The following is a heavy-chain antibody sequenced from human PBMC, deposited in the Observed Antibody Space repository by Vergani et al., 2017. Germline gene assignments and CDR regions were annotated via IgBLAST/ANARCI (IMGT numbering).Heavy chain of an antibody. D-gene: IGHD2-2*02. CDR3: ARGCGSTSCYKRGEDWFDP. J-gene: IGHJ5*02. CDR2: INPSGGST. Sequence: QVQLVQSGAEVKKPGASVKVSCLASGYTFTSYYIHWVRQAPGQGLEWMGIINPSGGSTNYAQKFQGRVTMTRDTSTSTVFMELSSLRSEDTAVYYCARGCGSTSCYKRGEDWFDPWGQGTLVTVSS. V-gene: IGHV1-46*01. CDR1: GYTFTSYY.